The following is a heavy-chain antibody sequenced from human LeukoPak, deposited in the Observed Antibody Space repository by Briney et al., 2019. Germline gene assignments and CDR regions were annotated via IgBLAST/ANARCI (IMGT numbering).Heavy chain of an antibody. CDR3: ASGDYGDYEI. J-gene: IGHJ4*02. Sequence: SETLSLTCAVYGGSFSGYYWSWIRQPPGKGLEWIGEINHSGSTNYNPSLKSRVTISVDTSKNQFSLKLSSVTAADTAVYYCASGDYGDYEIWGQGTLVTVSS. CDR2: INHSGST. V-gene: IGHV4-34*01. CDR1: GGSFSGYY. D-gene: IGHD4-17*01.